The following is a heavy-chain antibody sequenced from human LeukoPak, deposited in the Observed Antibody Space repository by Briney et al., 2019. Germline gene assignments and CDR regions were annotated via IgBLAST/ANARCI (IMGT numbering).Heavy chain of an antibody. CDR2: INPSGGSA. CDR3: AREGGQGYCSSTSCSPGYYYYYMDV. J-gene: IGHJ6*03. CDR1: GYTFTTYY. V-gene: IGHV1-46*01. D-gene: IGHD2-2*01. Sequence: ASVKVSCKASGYTFTTYYMHWVRQAPGQGLEWMGVINPSGGSASYAQKFQGRITMTRDTSTSTAYMELSSLRSEDTAVYYCAREGGQGYCSSTSCSPGYYYYYMDVWGKGTTVTVSS.